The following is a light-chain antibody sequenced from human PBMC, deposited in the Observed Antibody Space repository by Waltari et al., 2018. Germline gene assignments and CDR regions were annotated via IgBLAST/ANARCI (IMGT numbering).Light chain of an antibody. CDR1: QSVSSN. CDR3: QQYNFWPGT. Sequence: EIVMTQSPATLSVSPGERVTLSCRASQSVSSNLAWYQQKPGQAPRLLISAASTRATGIPPRFRGSGSGAEFTLTINGVQSEDSAIYYCQQYNFWPGTFGQGTKVEIK. CDR2: AAS. J-gene: IGKJ1*01. V-gene: IGKV3-15*01.